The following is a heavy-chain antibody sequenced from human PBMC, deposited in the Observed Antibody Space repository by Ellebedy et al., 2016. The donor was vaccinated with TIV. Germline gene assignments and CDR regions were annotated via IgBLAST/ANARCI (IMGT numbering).Heavy chain of an antibody. CDR1: GFTFSSYA. CDR2: ISGSGGST. J-gene: IGHJ4*02. V-gene: IGHV3-23*01. D-gene: IGHD5-18*01. Sequence: GESLKISXAASGFTFSSYAMSWVRQAPGKGLEWVSAISGSGGSTYYADSVKGRFTISRDNSKNTLYLQMNSLRAEDTAVYYCAKGAVDTADYWGQGTLVTVSS. CDR3: AKGAVDTADY.